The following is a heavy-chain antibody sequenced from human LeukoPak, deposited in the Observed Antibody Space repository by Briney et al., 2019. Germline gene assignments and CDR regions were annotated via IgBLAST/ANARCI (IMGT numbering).Heavy chain of an antibody. D-gene: IGHD6-19*01. Sequence: SETLSLTCAVSGGSISSSNWWSWVRQPPGKGLEWIGEIYHSGSTNYNPSLKSRVTISVDKSKNQFSLKLSSVTAADTAVYYCACSSGWYNWFDPWGQGTLVTVSS. CDR3: ACSSGWYNWFDP. J-gene: IGHJ5*02. CDR1: GGSISSSNW. V-gene: IGHV4-4*02. CDR2: IYHSGST.